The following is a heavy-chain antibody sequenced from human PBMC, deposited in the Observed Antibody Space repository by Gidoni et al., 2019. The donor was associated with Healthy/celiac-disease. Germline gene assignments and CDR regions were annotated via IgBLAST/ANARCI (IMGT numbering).Heavy chain of an antibody. CDR1: GYTFTAYY. Sequence: QVQLVQSGAEVKKPGASVKVSCKASGYTFTAYYMHWVRQAPGQGLEWRGWINPNSGGTNYAQKFQGWVTMTRDTSISTAYMELSRLRSDDTAVYYCAREIKGDSSGYYPRGYFDYWGQGTLVTVSS. CDR3: AREIKGDSSGYYPRGYFDY. J-gene: IGHJ4*02. V-gene: IGHV1-2*04. D-gene: IGHD3-22*01. CDR2: INPNSGGT.